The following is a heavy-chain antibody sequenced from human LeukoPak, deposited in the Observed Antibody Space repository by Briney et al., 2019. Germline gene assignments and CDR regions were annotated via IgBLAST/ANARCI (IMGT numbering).Heavy chain of an antibody. CDR1: GYTFTSYY. V-gene: IGHV1-46*01. Sequence: ASVTVSCKASGYTFTSYYMHWVRQAPGQGLEWMGIINPSGGSTSYAQKFQGRVTMTRDTSTSTVYMELSSLRSEDTAVYYCARDLGYYDSSGIALPSGYWGQGTLVTVSS. J-gene: IGHJ4*02. D-gene: IGHD3-22*01. CDR2: INPSGGST. CDR3: ARDLGYYDSSGIALPSGY.